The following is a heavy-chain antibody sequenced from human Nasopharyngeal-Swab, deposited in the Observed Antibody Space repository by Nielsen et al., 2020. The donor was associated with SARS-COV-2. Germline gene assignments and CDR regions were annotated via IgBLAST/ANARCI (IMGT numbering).Heavy chain of an antibody. J-gene: IGHJ4*02. Sequence: SGPTLVKPPENLTLTCTVSGFSLSNARMGVSWIRQPPGKALEWLAHIFSNDEKSYSTSLKSRLTISKDTSKSQVVLTTTNMDPVDTATYYCARMGGLAAALIFDYWGQGTLVTVSS. CDR2: IFSNDEK. D-gene: IGHD6-13*01. V-gene: IGHV2-26*01. CDR3: ARMGGLAAALIFDY. CDR1: GFSLSNARMG.